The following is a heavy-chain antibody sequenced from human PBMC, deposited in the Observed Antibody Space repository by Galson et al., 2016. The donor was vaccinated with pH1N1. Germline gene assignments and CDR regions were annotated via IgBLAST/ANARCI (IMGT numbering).Heavy chain of an antibody. J-gene: IGHJ3*01. V-gene: IGHV2-5*02. Sequence: PALVKPPQTLTLTCTFSGFSIRSSGMGVGWIRQPPGKALEWLALIYWDDDKRYSPSLKSRLTITKDTSKNQVILTMTNMDPVDTATYYCAHREVMITNAFDFWGPGTMVTVSS. D-gene: IGHD3-16*01. CDR3: AHREVMITNAFDF. CDR2: IYWDDDK. CDR1: GFSIRSSGMG.